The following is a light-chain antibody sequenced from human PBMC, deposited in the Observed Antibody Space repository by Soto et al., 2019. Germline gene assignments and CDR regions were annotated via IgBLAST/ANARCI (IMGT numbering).Light chain of an antibody. Sequence: EIVLTQSPGTLSLSPGERATLSCRASQSVSSNYLAWYQQKPGQAPRVLIYSASSRATGIPDRFSGSGSGTDFTLTISRLEPEDFAVYYCQQYGSSPTFGQGTRWIS. CDR2: SAS. CDR3: QQYGSSPT. J-gene: IGKJ1*01. CDR1: QSVSSNY. V-gene: IGKV3-20*01.